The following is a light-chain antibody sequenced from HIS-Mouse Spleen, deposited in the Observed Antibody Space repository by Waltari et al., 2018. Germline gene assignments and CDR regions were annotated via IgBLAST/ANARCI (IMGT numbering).Light chain of an antibody. Sequence: QSALTQPASVSGSPGQSITLSCTGTSSDVGGYNYVSWYQQHPGTAPKLMIYDVINRPSGVSNRFSGSKSGNTASLTISGLQAEDEADYYCSSYTSSSTLVVFGGGTKLTVL. CDR2: DVI. J-gene: IGLJ2*01. V-gene: IGLV2-14*03. CDR1: SSDVGGYNY. CDR3: SSYTSSSTLVV.